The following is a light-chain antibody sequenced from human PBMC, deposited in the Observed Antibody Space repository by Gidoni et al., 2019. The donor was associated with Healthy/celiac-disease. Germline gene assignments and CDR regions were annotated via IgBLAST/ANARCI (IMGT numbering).Light chain of an antibody. Sequence: EKVMTQSPVTLSVSPGERATLSCRASQSVSSDLAWYQQRPGQAPRLLIYGASTRATGIPARFSGSGSGTEFTLTISSLQSEDFAVYYCQQYDNWPLTFXGXTKVEIK. CDR1: QSVSSD. CDR3: QQYDNWPLT. J-gene: IGKJ4*01. CDR2: GAS. V-gene: IGKV3-15*01.